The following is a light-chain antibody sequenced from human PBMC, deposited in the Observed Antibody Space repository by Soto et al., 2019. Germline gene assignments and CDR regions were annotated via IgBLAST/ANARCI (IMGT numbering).Light chain of an antibody. V-gene: IGKV3-20*01. CDR1: RSVSSY. CDR3: QQYGSSPLT. J-gene: IGKJ4*01. Sequence: EIVLTQSPATLSLSPGESATLSCRATRSVSSYLAWYQQKPGQAPRLLIYGASSRATGIPDRFSGSGSGTDFTLTISRLEPEDFAVYYCQQYGSSPLTFGGGTKVDI. CDR2: GAS.